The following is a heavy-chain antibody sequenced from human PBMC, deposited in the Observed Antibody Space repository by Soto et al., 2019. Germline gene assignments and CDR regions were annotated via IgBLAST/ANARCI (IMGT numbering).Heavy chain of an antibody. V-gene: IGHV1-8*01. CDR2: MNPNSGNT. CDR1: GYTFTSYD. J-gene: IGHJ1*01. D-gene: IGHD6-19*01. Sequence: ASVKVSCKASGYTFTSYDINWVRQATGQGLEWMGWMNPNSGNTGYAQKFQGRVTMTTDTSMSTAYMELRSLRSDDTAVYYCARERYSSGWYKEHWGQGTLVTVSS. CDR3: ARERYSSGWYKEH.